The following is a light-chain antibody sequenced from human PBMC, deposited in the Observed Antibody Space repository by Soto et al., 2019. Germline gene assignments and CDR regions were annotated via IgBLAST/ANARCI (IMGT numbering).Light chain of an antibody. Sequence: EIVLTQSPGTLSLSPGERATLSCRASQSVSSSYLAWYQQKPGQAPRLLISGASSSATGIPDRFSGSVSETDFTLTISSLEPEDFAVYYCHHYGSSSWTFGQGTKVEIK. CDR1: QSVSSSY. CDR3: HHYGSSSWT. J-gene: IGKJ1*01. V-gene: IGKV3-20*01. CDR2: GAS.